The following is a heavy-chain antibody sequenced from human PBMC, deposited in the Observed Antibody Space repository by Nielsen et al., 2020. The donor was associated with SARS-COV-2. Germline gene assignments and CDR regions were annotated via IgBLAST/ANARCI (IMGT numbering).Heavy chain of an antibody. CDR3: AKIKTYSISYGMDV. Sequence: GGSLRLSCAASGFTFSSYWMSWVRQAPGKGLEWVANIKQDGSEKYYVDSVKGRFTISRDNAKNSLYLQMNSLRAEDTALYYCAKIKTYSISYGMDVWGQGTTVTVSS. CDR2: IKQDGSEK. V-gene: IGHV3-7*03. D-gene: IGHD6-6*01. J-gene: IGHJ6*02. CDR1: GFTFSSYW.